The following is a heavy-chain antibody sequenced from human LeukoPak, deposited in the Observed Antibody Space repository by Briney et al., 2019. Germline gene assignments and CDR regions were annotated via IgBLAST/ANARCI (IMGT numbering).Heavy chain of an antibody. D-gene: IGHD4-17*01. Sequence: TSETLSLTCTVSGGSISSYYWSWIRQPPGKGLEWIGYIYYSGSTNYNPSLKSRVTISVDTSKNQFSLKLSSVTAADTAVYYCARVATTVTLFDYWGQGTLVTVSS. CDR3: ARVATTVTLFDY. CDR2: IYYSGST. V-gene: IGHV4-59*01. CDR1: GGSISSYY. J-gene: IGHJ4*02.